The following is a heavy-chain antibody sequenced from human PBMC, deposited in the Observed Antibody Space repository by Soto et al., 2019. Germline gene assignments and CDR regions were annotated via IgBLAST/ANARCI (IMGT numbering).Heavy chain of an antibody. CDR2: ITGSGSTT. V-gene: IGHV3-23*01. CDR3: AKDSTAYLSSWFHF. Sequence: EVQLLESGGGLVQPGGSLRLSCAASEFTFSSNAMHWVRQAPGKGLEWVSGITGSGSTTFYADSVKGRFTISRDNSKNTLYLHMNSLRAEDTAIYYCAKDSTAYLSSWFHFWGQGTLVTVSS. CDR1: EFTFSSNA. D-gene: IGHD6-13*01. J-gene: IGHJ5*01.